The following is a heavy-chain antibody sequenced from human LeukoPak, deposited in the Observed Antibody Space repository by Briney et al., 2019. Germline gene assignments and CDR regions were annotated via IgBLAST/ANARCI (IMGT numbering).Heavy chain of an antibody. CDR3: ARGLWFGDSLDAFDI. V-gene: IGHV4-59*01. J-gene: IGHJ3*02. Sequence: MTSETLSLTCTVSGGSISSYYWSWIRQPPGKGLEWIGYIYYSGSTNYNPSLKSRVTISVDTSKNQFSLKLSSVTAADTAVYYCARGLWFGDSLDAFDIWGQGTMVTVSS. CDR2: IYYSGST. CDR1: GGSISSYY. D-gene: IGHD3-10*01.